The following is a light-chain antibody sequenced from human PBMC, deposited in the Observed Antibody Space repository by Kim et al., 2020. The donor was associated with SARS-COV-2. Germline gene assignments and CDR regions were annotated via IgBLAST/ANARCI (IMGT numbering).Light chain of an antibody. J-gene: IGKJ1*01. V-gene: IGKV3-15*01. CDR2: GAS. CDR3: QHYNNWPPWT. CDR1: QSVSSN. Sequence: EIGMTQSPATLSVSPGERVTLSCRANQSVSSNLAWYQQKPGQAPRLLIYGASTRATGIPARFSGSGSGTEFTLTISSLQSEDFAVYYCQHYNNWPPWTFGQGTKVDIK.